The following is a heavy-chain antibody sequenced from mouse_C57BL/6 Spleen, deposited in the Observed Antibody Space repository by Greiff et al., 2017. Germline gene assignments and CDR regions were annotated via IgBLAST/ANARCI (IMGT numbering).Heavy chain of an antibody. CDR3: ARSERLRLLYAMDY. CDR2: INPNNGGT. CDR1: GYTFTDYN. V-gene: IGHV1-18*01. D-gene: IGHD3-2*02. Sequence: VQLKQSGPELVKPGASVKIPCKASGYTFTDYNMDWVKQSHGKSLEWIGDINPNNGGTIYNQKFKGKATLTVDKSSSTAYMELRSLTSEDTAVXYCARSERLRLLYAMDYWGQGTSVTVSS. J-gene: IGHJ4*01.